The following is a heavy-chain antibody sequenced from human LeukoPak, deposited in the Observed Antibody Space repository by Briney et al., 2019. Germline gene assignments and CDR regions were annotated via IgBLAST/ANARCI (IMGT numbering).Heavy chain of an antibody. Sequence: KPSETLSLTCTVSGYSISSGYYWGWIRQPPGKGLEWIGSIYYSGSTHYNPSLKSRVTISVDTSKNQFSLKLSSVTAADTAVYFCARDSGTTGEVKFDPWGQGTLVTVSS. CDR3: ARDSGTTGEVKFDP. V-gene: IGHV4-38-2*02. D-gene: IGHD4-17*01. CDR1: GYSISSGYY. J-gene: IGHJ5*02. CDR2: IYYSGST.